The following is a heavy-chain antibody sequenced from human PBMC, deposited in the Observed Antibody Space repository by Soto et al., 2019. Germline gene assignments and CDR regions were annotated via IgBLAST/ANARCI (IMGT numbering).Heavy chain of an antibody. CDR1: GVTFSNAW. D-gene: IGHD6-19*01. CDR2: IKSKTDGGTT. V-gene: IGHV3-15*07. J-gene: IGHJ5*01. Sequence: GGSLRLSCAGSGVTFSNAWLNWVRQAPGKGLEWVGRIKSKTDGGTTDYAEPVKGRFAISRDDSNNMVYLQMNSLKIEDTAVYYCTTYFFISIPLVRILYS. CDR3: TTYFFISIPLVRILYS.